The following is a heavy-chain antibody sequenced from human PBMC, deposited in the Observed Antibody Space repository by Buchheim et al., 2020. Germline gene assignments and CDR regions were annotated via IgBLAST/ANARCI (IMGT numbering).Heavy chain of an antibody. CDR3: ARDGRYSSSWYSRYWYFDL. CDR2: IYYSGST. Sequence: QLQLQESGPGLVKPSETLSLTCTVSGGSISSSSYYWGWIRQPPGKGLEWIGSIYYSGSTYYNSSLKSRITISVDTSKNPFSLKLSSVTAADTAVYYCARDGRYSSSWYSRYWYFDLWGRGTL. J-gene: IGHJ2*01. CDR1: GGSISSSSYY. V-gene: IGHV4-39*07. D-gene: IGHD6-13*01.